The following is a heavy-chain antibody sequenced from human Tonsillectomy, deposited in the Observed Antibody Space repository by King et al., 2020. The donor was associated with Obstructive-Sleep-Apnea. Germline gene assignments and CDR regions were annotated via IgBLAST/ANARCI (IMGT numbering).Heavy chain of an antibody. D-gene: IGHD4-17*01. CDR1: GFTFSSYS. CDR3: ARDHHGDYVDY. Sequence: VQLVESGGGLVKPGGSLRLSCAASGFTFSSYSMNWVRQAPGKGLEWVSSIISSSSYIYYADSVKGRFTISRDNAKNSLYLQMNSLRAEDTAVYYCARDHHGDYVDYWGQGTLVTVSS. J-gene: IGHJ4*02. V-gene: IGHV3-21*01. CDR2: IISSSSYI.